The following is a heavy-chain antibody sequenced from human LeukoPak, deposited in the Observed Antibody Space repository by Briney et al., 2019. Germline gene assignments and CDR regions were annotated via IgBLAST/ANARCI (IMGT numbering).Heavy chain of an antibody. CDR1: GGSFNDYW. D-gene: IGHD2-15*01. V-gene: IGHV4-34*01. CDR2: VNHGGST. J-gene: IGHJ4*02. CDR3: ARTSDRSCSGGSCYLAF. Sequence: SETLSLTCAVYGGSFNDYWWTWIRQPPGKGLEWIGEVNHGGSTNYNPSLESRVTISVDTSKNQFSLNLNSVTAADSAVYFCARTSDRSCSGGSCYLAFWGQGPRITVSS.